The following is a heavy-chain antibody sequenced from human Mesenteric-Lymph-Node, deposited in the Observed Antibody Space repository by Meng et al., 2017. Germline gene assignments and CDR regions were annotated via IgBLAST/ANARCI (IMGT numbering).Heavy chain of an antibody. CDR3: AREGGYSYGRNFDY. CDR1: GFTFSSYA. J-gene: IGHJ4*02. D-gene: IGHD5-18*01. CDR2: INSGGSAT. Sequence: GESLKISCAASGFTFSSYAMSWVRQAPGKGLEWVSGINSGGSATYYADSVKGRFTISRDNSKNTLYMQMNSLRAEDTAVYYCAREGGYSYGRNFDYWGQGTLVTVSS. V-gene: IGHV3-23*01.